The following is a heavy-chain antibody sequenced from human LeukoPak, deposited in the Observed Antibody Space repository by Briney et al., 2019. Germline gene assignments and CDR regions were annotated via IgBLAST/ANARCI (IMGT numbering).Heavy chain of an antibody. D-gene: IGHD6-19*01. Sequence: GGSLRLSCAASRFIFSNYWMSWVRQAPGKGLEWVANMNRDGSEKNYVDSMKGRFTISRDNAKNLLYLQMNSLRAEDTAVYYCAKDGAVVGTMDAFDMWGQGTLVTVSS. V-gene: IGHV3-7*03. CDR1: RFIFSNYW. CDR3: AKDGAVVGTMDAFDM. J-gene: IGHJ3*02. CDR2: MNRDGSEK.